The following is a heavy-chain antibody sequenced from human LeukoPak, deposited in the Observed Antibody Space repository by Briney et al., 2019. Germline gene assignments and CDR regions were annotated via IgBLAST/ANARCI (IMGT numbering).Heavy chain of an antibody. J-gene: IGHJ4*02. Sequence: SETLSLTFTVSGGSISSAYSWGWIRQPPGKGLEWIGSIYHSGSTDYNPSLKSRVTISVDTSKNQFSLKLSSVTAADTAVYYCARVWRERGVVVNWGQGTLVTVSS. CDR2: IYHSGST. CDR3: ARVWRERGVVVN. D-gene: IGHD3-22*01. CDR1: GGSISSAYS. V-gene: IGHV4-38-2*02.